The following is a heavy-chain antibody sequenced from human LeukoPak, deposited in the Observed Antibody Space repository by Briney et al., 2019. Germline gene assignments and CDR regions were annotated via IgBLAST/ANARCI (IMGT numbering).Heavy chain of an antibody. D-gene: IGHD5-18*01. CDR2: INWNGDST. CDR1: GFTLDDYG. V-gene: IGHV3-20*04. CDR3: AREAGYSYNFYFVY. Sequence: GGSLTLPCAPSGFTLDDYGMIWVRQAPGKGLECVSGINWNGDSTGYADSVKGRFTISRDNARNSLYLQMNSLRAEDTALYYCAREAGYSYNFYFVYWGQGTLVTVSS. J-gene: IGHJ4*02.